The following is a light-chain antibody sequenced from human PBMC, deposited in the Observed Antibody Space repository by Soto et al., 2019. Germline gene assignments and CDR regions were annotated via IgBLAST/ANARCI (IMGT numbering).Light chain of an antibody. CDR1: QGISSY. V-gene: IGKV1-9*01. CDR2: AAS. CDR3: QQLESYPST. J-gene: IGKJ4*01. Sequence: IQLTQSPSSLSASVGDRVTITFGASQGISSYLAWYQQKPGKAPKLLIYAASTLQSGVPSRFSGSGSGTDFTLTISSLQPEDFATYYCQQLESYPSTFGGGTKVDIK.